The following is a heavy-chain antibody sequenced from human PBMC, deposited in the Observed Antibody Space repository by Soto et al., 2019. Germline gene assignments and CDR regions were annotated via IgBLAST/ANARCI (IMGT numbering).Heavy chain of an antibody. CDR1: GFTFSSYA. CDR3: AKAAYSSSWYVYGMDV. V-gene: IGHV3-23*01. J-gene: IGHJ6*02. CDR2: ISGSGGST. Sequence: PGGSLRLSCAASGFTFSSYAMSWVRQAPGKGLEWVSAISGSGGSTYYADSVKGRFTISRDNSKNTLYLQMNSLRAEDTAVYYCAKAAYSSSWYVYGMDVWGQGTTVTVSS. D-gene: IGHD6-13*01.